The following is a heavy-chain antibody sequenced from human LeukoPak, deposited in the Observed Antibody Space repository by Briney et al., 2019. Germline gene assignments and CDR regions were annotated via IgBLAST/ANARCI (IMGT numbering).Heavy chain of an antibody. J-gene: IGHJ4*02. CDR1: GFTFSSYW. CDR3: ARRAGAYSHPYDY. V-gene: IGHV3-74*01. Sequence: GGSLRLSCAASGFTFSSYWMHWVRQAPGKGLVWVSRINTDGSSTSYADSVKGRFTISRDNAKNTLYLQMNSLRAEDTAVYYCARRAGAYSHPYDYWGQGTLVTVSS. CDR2: INTDGSST. D-gene: IGHD4/OR15-4a*01.